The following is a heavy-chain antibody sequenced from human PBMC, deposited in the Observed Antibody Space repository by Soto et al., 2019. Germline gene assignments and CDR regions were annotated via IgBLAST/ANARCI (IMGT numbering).Heavy chain of an antibody. CDR1: GYTFTTYD. Sequence: ASVKVSCKASGYTFTTYDINWVRQTPGQGLEWMGWVSPHSGSTGFAEKFQGRVTMTTNTTTTTAYMDVISLRSDDSAVYFCARGGYSSSWEFDFWGQGTLVT. V-gene: IGHV1-8*01. D-gene: IGHD6-6*01. J-gene: IGHJ4*02. CDR3: ARGGYSSSWEFDF. CDR2: VSPHSGST.